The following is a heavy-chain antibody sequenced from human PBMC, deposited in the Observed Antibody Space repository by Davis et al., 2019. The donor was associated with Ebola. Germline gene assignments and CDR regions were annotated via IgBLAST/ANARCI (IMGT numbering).Heavy chain of an antibody. CDR1: GFTFSSYT. CDR2: IRSDGINT. Sequence: GESLKISCLASGFTFSSYTMHWVRQAPGKGLECVSAIRSDGINTYYADSVKGRFTISRDNSKNILYLQMSSLRAEDTAVYYCVKGIVGTAKVYWGQGTLVTVSS. V-gene: IGHV3-64D*08. D-gene: IGHD1-26*01. J-gene: IGHJ4*02. CDR3: VKGIVGTAKVY.